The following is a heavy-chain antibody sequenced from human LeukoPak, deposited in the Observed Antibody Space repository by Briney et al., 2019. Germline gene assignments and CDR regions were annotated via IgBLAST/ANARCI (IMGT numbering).Heavy chain of an antibody. CDR3: AREGLDSSGYYYGMDV. CDR2: IRSSGNTI. D-gene: IGHD3-22*01. Sequence: GGSLRLSCAASGFTFSDYSMSWIRQAPGKGLEWVSYIRSSGNTIYYADSVKGRFTISRDNAKSSLYLQMNSLRAEDTAVYYCAREGLDSSGYYYGMDVWGQGTTVTVSS. J-gene: IGHJ6*02. V-gene: IGHV3-11*04. CDR1: GFTFSDYS.